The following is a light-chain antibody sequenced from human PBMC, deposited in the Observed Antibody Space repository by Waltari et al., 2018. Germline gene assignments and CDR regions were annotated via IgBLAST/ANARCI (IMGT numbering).Light chain of an antibody. Sequence: DIQMTQYPSSLSASVGDTVTITCQANHDISDYLNWYQQKPGKAPNLLISDASHLEAGVPSRFSGSGYGTDFTFTISSLQPEDFATYYCQQHDNPPFTFGQGTKLEIK. CDR3: QQHDNPPFT. V-gene: IGKV1-33*01. CDR2: DAS. CDR1: HDISDY. J-gene: IGKJ2*01.